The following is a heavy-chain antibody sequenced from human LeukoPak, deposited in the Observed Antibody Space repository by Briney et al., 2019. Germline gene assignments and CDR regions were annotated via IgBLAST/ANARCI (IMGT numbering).Heavy chain of an antibody. CDR1: GFTVSSNY. Sequence: QSGGSLRLSCAASGFTVSSNYMSWVRQAPGKGLEWVSVIYSGGSTYYADSVKGRFTISRDNSKNTLYLQMNSLRAEDTAVYFCARGSRYCGSGTCYYFDQWGQGTLVTVSS. V-gene: IGHV3-66*01. CDR3: ARGSRYCGSGTCYYFDQ. CDR2: IYSGGST. D-gene: IGHD2-15*01. J-gene: IGHJ4*02.